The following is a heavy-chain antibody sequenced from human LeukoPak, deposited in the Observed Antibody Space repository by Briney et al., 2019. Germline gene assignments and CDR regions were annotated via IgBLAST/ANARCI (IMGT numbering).Heavy chain of an antibody. CDR3: ARARGYSHRPADN. Sequence: GRSLRLSCAASGFTFSSYGMHWVRQAPGKGLEWVAVIWYDGINKHYADSVKGRFTISRDNSKNTLDLQMNSLRAEDTAVYHCARARGYSHRPADNWGQGTLVTVSS. CDR2: IWYDGINK. D-gene: IGHD3-22*01. V-gene: IGHV3-33*01. CDR1: GFTFSSYG. J-gene: IGHJ4*02.